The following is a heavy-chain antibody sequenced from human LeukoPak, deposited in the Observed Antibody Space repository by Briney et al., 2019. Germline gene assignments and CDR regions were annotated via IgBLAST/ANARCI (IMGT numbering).Heavy chain of an antibody. V-gene: IGHV4-34*01. CDR2: INHSGST. D-gene: IGHD1-26*01. J-gene: IGHJ4*02. CDR1: GVSFSGYY. CDR3: ARDVGATPGYFDY. Sequence: SETLSLTCAVYGVSFSGYYWSWLRQPPGKGVEWIGEINHSGSTNYNPSLKSRVTISVDTSKNQFSLKLSSVTAADTAVYYCARDVGATPGYFDYWGQGTLVTVSS.